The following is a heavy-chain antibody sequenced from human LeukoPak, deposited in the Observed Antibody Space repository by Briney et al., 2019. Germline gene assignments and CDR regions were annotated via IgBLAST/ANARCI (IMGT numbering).Heavy chain of an antibody. Sequence: SETLSLTCSVSDGSSSSSSYYWGWIRQPPGKGLEWIGSFSYSGSTYYNPSLKSRVTISVDTSNNQFSLKVTSVTAADTAVYYCARDLSGWYAQFDIWGQGTMVTVSS. CDR3: ARDLSGWYAQFDI. D-gene: IGHD6-19*01. CDR2: FSYSGST. V-gene: IGHV4-39*07. CDR1: DGSSSSSSYY. J-gene: IGHJ3*02.